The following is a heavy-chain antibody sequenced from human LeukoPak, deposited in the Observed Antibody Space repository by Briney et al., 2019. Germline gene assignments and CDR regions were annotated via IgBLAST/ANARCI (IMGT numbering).Heavy chain of an antibody. V-gene: IGHV1-18*01. D-gene: IGHD5-24*01. CDR1: GYTFTSYG. J-gene: IGHJ6*02. CDR2: ISAYNGNT. CDR3: ASGYEMGYYYYGMDV. Sequence: GASVKVSCKASGYTFTSYGISWVRQAPGQGLEWMGWISAYNGNTNYAQKLQGRVTITADESTSTAYMELSSLRSEDTAVYYCASGYEMGYYYYGMDVWGQGTTVTVSS.